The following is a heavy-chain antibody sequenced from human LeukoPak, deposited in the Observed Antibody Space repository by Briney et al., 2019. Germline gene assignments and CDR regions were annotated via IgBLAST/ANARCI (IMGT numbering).Heavy chain of an antibody. D-gene: IGHD2-15*01. CDR3: ARGRYCSADICSGGDAFDI. V-gene: IGHV4-4*07. CDR2: IYTRGST. Sequence: SETLSLTCTVSGGSINNYYWSWIRQPAGKGLEWIGRIYTRGSTNYNTSLKSRVTMSVDTSKNQFSLKLSSVTAADTAVYYCARGRYCSADICSGGDAFDIWGQGTMVSVSS. CDR1: GGSINNYY. J-gene: IGHJ3*02.